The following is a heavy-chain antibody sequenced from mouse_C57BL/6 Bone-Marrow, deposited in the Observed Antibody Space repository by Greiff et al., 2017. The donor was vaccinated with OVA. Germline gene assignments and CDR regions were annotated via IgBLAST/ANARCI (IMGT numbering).Heavy chain of an antibody. CDR3: TSYGNFAY. D-gene: IGHD2-1*01. V-gene: IGHV14-4*01. J-gene: IGHJ2*01. CDR2: LDPENGDT. Sequence: EVQLQQSGAELVRPGASVKLSCTASGFNIKDDYMHWVKQRPEQGLEWIGWLDPENGDTEYASKFQGKATITADTSSNTSYLQLSSLTSADTAVYSCTSYGNFAYWGQGPTLTVSS. CDR1: GFNIKDDY.